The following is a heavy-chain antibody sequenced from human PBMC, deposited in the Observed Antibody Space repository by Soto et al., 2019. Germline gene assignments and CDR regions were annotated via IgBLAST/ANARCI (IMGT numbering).Heavy chain of an antibody. Sequence: QVQLVESGGGLVKPGGSLRLSCAASGFTFSDYYMSWIRQAPGKGLEWVSYISSSGSTIYYADSVKGRFTISSDNAKNPLSLAMNSLRADDTATYSCAGVPYDYSNYGASYHYMAVWGNGNTVTVSS. CDR3: AGVPYDYSNYGASYHYMAV. D-gene: IGHD4-4*01. V-gene: IGHV3-11*01. CDR1: GFTFSDYY. CDR2: ISSSGSTI. J-gene: IGHJ6*03.